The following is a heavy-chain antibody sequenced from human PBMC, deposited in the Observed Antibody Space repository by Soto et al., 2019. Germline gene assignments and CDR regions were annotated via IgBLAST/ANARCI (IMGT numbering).Heavy chain of an antibody. CDR2: ISYDGSNK. CDR1: GFTFSSYG. CDR3: AKDRIYDFWSGYYTRYYYYYGMDV. Sequence: QVQLVESGGGVVQPGSSLRLSCAASGFTFSSYGMHWVRQAPGKGLEWVAVISYDGSNKYYEDSVQGRFTISRDNSKNTLYLQMNSLIAEDTAVYYCAKDRIYDFWSGYYTRYYYYYGMDVWGQGNTVTVSS. V-gene: IGHV3-30*18. J-gene: IGHJ6*02. D-gene: IGHD3-3*01.